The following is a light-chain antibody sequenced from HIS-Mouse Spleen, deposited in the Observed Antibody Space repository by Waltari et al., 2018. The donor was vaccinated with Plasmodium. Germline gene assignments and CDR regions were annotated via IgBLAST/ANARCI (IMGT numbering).Light chain of an antibody. J-gene: IGKJ2*01. CDR1: QCISNY. V-gene: IGKV1-17*03. CDR3: LQHNSYPRT. Sequence: DIQMTQSPSAMSASVGDRVTITCRASQCISNYLAWFQQKPGKVPKRLIYDASSLQSGVPSSFSVSGSGTEFTLTISSLQPEDFATYYCLQHNSYPRTFGQVTKLESK. CDR2: DAS.